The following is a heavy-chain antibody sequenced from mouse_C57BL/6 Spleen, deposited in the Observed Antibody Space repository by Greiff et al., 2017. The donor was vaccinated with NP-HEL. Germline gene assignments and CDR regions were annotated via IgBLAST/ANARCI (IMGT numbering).Heavy chain of an antibody. CDR1: GYTFTDYY. V-gene: IGHV1-26*01. D-gene: IGHD4-1*01. J-gene: IGHJ3*01. CDR2: INPNNGGT. Sequence: EVQLQQSGPELVKPGASVKISCKASGYTFTDYYMNWVKQSHGKSLEWIGDINPNNGGTSYNQKFKGKATLTVDKSSSTAYMELRSLTSEDSAVYYCARSGSNWAAWFAYWGQGTLVTVSA. CDR3: ARSGSNWAAWFAY.